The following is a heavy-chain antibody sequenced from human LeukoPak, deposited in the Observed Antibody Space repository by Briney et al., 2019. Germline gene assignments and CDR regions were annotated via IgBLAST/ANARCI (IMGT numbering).Heavy chain of an antibody. CDR1: GYTFTSYY. D-gene: IGHD6-19*01. V-gene: IGHV1-46*01. CDR3: ARDPTGYSSGWYVDY. Sequence: ASVKVSCKASGYTFTSYYMHWVRQAPGQGLEWMGIINPSGGSTSYAQKFQGRVTMTGDTSTSTVYMELSSLRSEDTAVYYCARDPTGYSSGWYVDYWGQGTLVTVSS. J-gene: IGHJ4*02. CDR2: INPSGGST.